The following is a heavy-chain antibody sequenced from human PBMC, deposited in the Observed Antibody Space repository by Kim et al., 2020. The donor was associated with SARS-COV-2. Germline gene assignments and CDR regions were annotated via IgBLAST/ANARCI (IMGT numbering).Heavy chain of an antibody. D-gene: IGHD6-19*01. Sequence: ASVKVSCKASGYTFTGYYMHWVRQAPGQGLEWMGRINPNSGGTNYAQKFQGRVTMTRDTSISTAYMELSRLRSDDTAVYYCARGVKSQWLVPYWGQGTLVTVSS. CDR2: INPNSGGT. CDR3: ARGVKSQWLVPY. J-gene: IGHJ4*02. V-gene: IGHV1-2*06. CDR1: GYTFTGYY.